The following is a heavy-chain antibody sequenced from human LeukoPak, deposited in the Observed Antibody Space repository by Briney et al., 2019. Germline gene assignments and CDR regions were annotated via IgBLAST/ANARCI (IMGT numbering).Heavy chain of an antibody. D-gene: IGHD6-19*01. CDR3: AKDRAGIHGMDV. CDR2: ISGSGGST. V-gene: IGHV3-23*01. CDR1: GFTFSSYA. J-gene: IGHJ6*02. Sequence: PGGSLRLSCAATGFTFSSYAMSWVRQAPGKGLEWVSAISGSGGSTYYADSVKGRFTISRDNSKNTLYLQMNSLRAEDTAVYYCAKDRAGIHGMDVWGQGTTVTVSS.